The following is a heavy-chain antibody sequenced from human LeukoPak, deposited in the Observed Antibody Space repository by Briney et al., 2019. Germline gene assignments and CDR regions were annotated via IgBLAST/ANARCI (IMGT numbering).Heavy chain of an antibody. Sequence: PSETLSLTCTVSGGSISSGGYYWSWIRQHPGKGLEWIGYTYYSGSTYYNPSLKSRVTISVDTSKNQFSLKLSSVTAADTAVYYCARVLNWNYIRYMDVWGKGTTVTVSS. V-gene: IGHV4-31*03. J-gene: IGHJ6*03. CDR2: TYYSGST. CDR1: GGSISSGGYY. D-gene: IGHD1-7*01. CDR3: ARVLNWNYIRYMDV.